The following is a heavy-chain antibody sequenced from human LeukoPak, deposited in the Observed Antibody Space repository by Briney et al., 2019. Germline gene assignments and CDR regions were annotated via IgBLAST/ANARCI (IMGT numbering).Heavy chain of an antibody. V-gene: IGHV3-7*04. CDR3: ARDFDWLFDY. J-gene: IGHJ4*02. Sequence: GGSLRLSWAASGFTCSSYWMSWVRQAPGKGLEWVANIKQDGSEKYYVDSVKGRFTISRDNAKNSLYLQMNSVRAEDTAVYYCARDFDWLFDYWGQGTLVTVSS. CDR1: GFTCSSYW. D-gene: IGHD3-9*01. CDR2: IKQDGSEK.